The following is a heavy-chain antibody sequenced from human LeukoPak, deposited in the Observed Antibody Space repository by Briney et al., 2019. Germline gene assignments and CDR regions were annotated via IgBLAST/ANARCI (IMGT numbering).Heavy chain of an antibody. Sequence: ASVNVSCTASGGTFSSYGISWVRLAPGQGLEWMGWISAYNGNTNYAQKLQGRVTMTTDTSTSTAYMELRSLRSDDTAVYYCARGSYRGGYFDFYYYYGMDVWGQGTTVTVSS. D-gene: IGHD3-9*01. J-gene: IGHJ6*02. CDR1: GGTFSSYG. CDR2: ISAYNGNT. CDR3: ARGSYRGGYFDFYYYYGMDV. V-gene: IGHV1-18*01.